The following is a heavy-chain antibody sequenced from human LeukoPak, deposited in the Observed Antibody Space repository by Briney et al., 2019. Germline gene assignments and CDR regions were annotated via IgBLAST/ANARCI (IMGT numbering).Heavy chain of an antibody. V-gene: IGHV6-1*01. CDR3: ARGRGDIDFDY. CDR1: GDSVSSNRAT. Sequence: SQTLSLTCAISGDSVSSNRATWSWIRPSPSSCLEWVVRTYFRSKWYNDYAVSVKSRITINPDTSNNQFSLQLNSVTPEDTAVYDRARGRGDIDFDYWGQGTLVTVSS. CDR2: TYFRSKWYN. J-gene: IGHJ4*02.